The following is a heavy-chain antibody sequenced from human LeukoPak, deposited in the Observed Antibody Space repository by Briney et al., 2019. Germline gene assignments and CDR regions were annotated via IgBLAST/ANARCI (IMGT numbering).Heavy chain of an antibody. J-gene: IGHJ4*02. V-gene: IGHV3-74*01. D-gene: IGHD3-10*01. CDR3: ARGPMGKGYFDY. Sequence: PGGSLRLSRAASGFTFNNYWMHWVPQAPGKGLVWVSRINSDGSSTSHADSVKGRFTISRDNAKNTLYLQMNSLRAEDTAVYYCARGPMGKGYFDYWGQGTLVTVSS. CDR2: INSDGSST. CDR1: GFTFNNYW.